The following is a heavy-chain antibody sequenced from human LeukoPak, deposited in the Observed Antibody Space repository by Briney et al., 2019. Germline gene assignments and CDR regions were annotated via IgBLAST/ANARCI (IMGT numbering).Heavy chain of an antibody. Sequence: PSETLSLTCTVSGGSISSSSYYWGWIRQPPGKGREWIGSIYYSGSTYYNTSLKSRVTISVDTSKNQFSLKLSSVTAADTAVYYCARDLVGATDYYYYYMDVWGKGTTVTVSS. CDR3: ARDLVGATDYYYYYMDV. D-gene: IGHD1-26*01. CDR1: GGSISSSSYY. V-gene: IGHV4-39*02. CDR2: IYYSGST. J-gene: IGHJ6*03.